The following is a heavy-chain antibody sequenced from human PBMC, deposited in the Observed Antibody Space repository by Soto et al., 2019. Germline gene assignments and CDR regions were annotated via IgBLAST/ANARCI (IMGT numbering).Heavy chain of an antibody. Sequence: QVQLVESGGGVVQPGRSLRLSCAASGFTFSSYHMHWVRQAPGKGLQWVAVICDDGSNKYYADSVKGRFTISRDNSKNTLYLQMNSLRAEDTAVYYCARIGSWSLNFDYWGQGTLVTVSS. CDR2: ICDDGSNK. J-gene: IGHJ4*02. V-gene: IGHV3-33*01. D-gene: IGHD6-13*01. CDR3: ARIGSWSLNFDY. CDR1: GFTFSSYH.